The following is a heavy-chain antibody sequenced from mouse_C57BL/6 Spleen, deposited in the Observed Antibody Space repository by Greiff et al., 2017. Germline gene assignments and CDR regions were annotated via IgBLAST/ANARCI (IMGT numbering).Heavy chain of an antibody. J-gene: IGHJ4*01. CDR1: GYTFTSYW. Sequence: QVQLQQPGAELVKPGASVKLSCKASGYTFTSYWMHWVKQRPGRGLGWIGRIDPNSGGTKYNEKFKSKATLTVDKPSSTAYMQLSRLTSEDSAVYYCARAYYGSPYYYAMDYWGQGTSVTVSS. CDR3: ARAYYGSPYYYAMDY. CDR2: IDPNSGGT. D-gene: IGHD1-1*01. V-gene: IGHV1-72*01.